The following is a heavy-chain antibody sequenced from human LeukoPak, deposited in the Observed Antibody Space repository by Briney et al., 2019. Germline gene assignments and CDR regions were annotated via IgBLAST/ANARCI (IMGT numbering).Heavy chain of an antibody. J-gene: IGHJ4*02. V-gene: IGHV3-11*04. CDR1: GFTFSDYY. D-gene: IGHD1-26*01. Sequence: GGSLRLSCAASGFTFSDYYMSWIRQAPGKGLEWVSYISSSSGTTTHYADSVKGRFTISRDNAKNSLHLQMNSLRAEDTAVYYCARVRGSYSVDYWGRGTSVTVSS. CDR3: ARVRGSYSVDY. CDR2: ISSSSGTTT.